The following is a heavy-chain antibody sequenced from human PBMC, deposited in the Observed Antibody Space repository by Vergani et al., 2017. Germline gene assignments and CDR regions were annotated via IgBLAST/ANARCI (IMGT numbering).Heavy chain of an antibody. CDR2: ISSSSSTI. Sequence: EVQLVESGGGLVQPGGSLRLSCAASGFTFSSYSMNWVRQAPGKGLEWVSYISSSSSTIYYADSVKGRFTISRDNAKNSLYLQMNSLRAEDTAVYYCARDRNLILRFLEWFSPAMDVSGKGTTVTVSS. D-gene: IGHD3-3*01. CDR1: GFTFSSYS. CDR3: ARDRNLILRFLEWFSPAMDV. J-gene: IGHJ6*03. V-gene: IGHV3-48*04.